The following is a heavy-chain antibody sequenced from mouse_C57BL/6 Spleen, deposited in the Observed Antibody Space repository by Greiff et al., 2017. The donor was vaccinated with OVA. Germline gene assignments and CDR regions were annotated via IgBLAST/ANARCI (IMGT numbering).Heavy chain of an antibody. D-gene: IGHD1-1*01. CDR2: IDPEDGET. CDR1: GFNIKDYY. CDR3: ASEVITTVVAPFDY. Sequence: EVQLQQSGAELVKPGASVKLSCTASGFNIKDYYMHWVKQRTEQGLEWIGRIDPEDGETKFDPKFQGKATLTADTSSNTAYLQLSSLTSEDTAVYYCASEVITTVVAPFDYWGQGTTLTVSS. J-gene: IGHJ2*01. V-gene: IGHV14-2*01.